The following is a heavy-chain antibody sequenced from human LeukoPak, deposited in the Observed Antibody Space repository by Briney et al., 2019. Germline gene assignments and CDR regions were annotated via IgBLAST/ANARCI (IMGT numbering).Heavy chain of an antibody. CDR2: IYWAHDK. CDR1: VFSLSTSGVG. Sequence: SGHTLLNPTQTLTLHCTFYVFSLSTSGVGVGWIRQPPGKSLDWLALIYWAHDKRYSPSLKTRLTITKDTSKNQVVLTITNMDPVDTATYYCAHWVSCRDGYNYDYWGQGTVVTVSS. V-gene: IGHV2-5*02. D-gene: IGHD5-24*01. J-gene: IGHJ4*02. CDR3: AHWVSCRDGYNYDY.